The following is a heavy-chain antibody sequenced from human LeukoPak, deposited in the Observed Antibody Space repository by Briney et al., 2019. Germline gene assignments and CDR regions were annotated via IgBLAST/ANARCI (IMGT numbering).Heavy chain of an antibody. V-gene: IGHV3-48*03. CDR2: ITGRGNTI. J-gene: IGHJ4*02. D-gene: IGHD5-24*01. CDR1: GFVFNSYE. CDR3: ARSPGPTKPFDF. Sequence: PGGSLRLSCVASGFVFNSYEMSWVRQAPGKGLEWLSYITGRGNTIYYADSVRGRFTISRDNAKLSLYLQMNTLRAEDTAIYYCARSPGPTKPFDFWGKGTPVTVSS.